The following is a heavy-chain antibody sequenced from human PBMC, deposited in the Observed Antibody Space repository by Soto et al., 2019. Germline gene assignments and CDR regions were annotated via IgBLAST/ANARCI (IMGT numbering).Heavy chain of an antibody. J-gene: IGHJ4*02. CDR3: ANVPIWCSSTSCYTEGFDY. D-gene: IGHD2-2*02. Sequence: GGSLRLSCTASGFTFSYYAMSWVRQPPGKGLEWVSGISAGGSTYYADSVKGRFTDSRANSKNTLYLQMNILRAEDTAVYYCANVPIWCSSTSCYTEGFDYWGQGTLVTVSS. CDR1: GFTFSYYA. CDR2: ISAGGST. V-gene: IGHV3-23*01.